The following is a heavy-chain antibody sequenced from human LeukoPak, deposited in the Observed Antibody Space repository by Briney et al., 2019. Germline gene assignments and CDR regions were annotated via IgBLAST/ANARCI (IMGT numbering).Heavy chain of an antibody. Sequence: PSETLSLTCTVSGGSISSYYWSWIRQPPGKGLEWIGYIYYSGSTNYNPSLKSRVTISVDTSKNQFSLKLSSVTAADTAVYYCASQTWGYYGSGSAFDIWGQGTMVTVSS. V-gene: IGHV4-59*01. CDR2: IYYSGST. CDR1: GGSISSYY. CDR3: ASQTWGYYGSGSAFDI. D-gene: IGHD3-10*01. J-gene: IGHJ3*02.